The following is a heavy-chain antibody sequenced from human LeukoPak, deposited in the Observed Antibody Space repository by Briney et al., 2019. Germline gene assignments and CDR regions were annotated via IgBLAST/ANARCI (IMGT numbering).Heavy chain of an antibody. CDR3: ARFRDSSGSLGQIDC. D-gene: IGHD3-22*01. Sequence: GSSVKVSCKASGGTFSSYAISWVRQAPGQGLEWMGRIIPILGIANYAQKFQGRVTITADKSTSTAYMELSSLRSEDTAVYYCARFRDSSGSLGQIDCWGQGTQVTVSS. CDR1: GGTFSSYA. CDR2: IIPILGIA. J-gene: IGHJ4*02. V-gene: IGHV1-69*04.